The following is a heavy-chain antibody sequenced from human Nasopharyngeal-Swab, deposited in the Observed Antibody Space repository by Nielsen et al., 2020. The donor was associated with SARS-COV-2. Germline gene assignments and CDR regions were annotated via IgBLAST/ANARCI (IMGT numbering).Heavy chain of an antibody. CDR3: ASNSGCSSTSCPIDRLVYGMDV. CDR2: IIPIFGTA. Sequence: SVKVSCKASGGTFSSYAISWVRQAPGQGLEWMGGIIPIFGTANYAQKFQGRVTITADESTSTAYMELSSLRSGDTAVYYCASNSGCSSTSCPIDRLVYGMDVWGQGTTVTVSS. CDR1: GGTFSSYA. J-gene: IGHJ6*02. V-gene: IGHV1-69*13. D-gene: IGHD2-2*01.